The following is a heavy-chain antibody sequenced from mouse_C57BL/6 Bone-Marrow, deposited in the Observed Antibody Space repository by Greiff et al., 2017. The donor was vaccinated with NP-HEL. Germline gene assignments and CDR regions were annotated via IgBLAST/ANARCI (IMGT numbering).Heavy chain of an antibody. CDR2: IYIGNGYT. CDR3: ASPPHYYGSSPFAY. Sequence: EVQLQQSGAELVRPGSSVKMSCKTSGYTFTSYGLNWVKQRPGQGLEWIGYIYIGNGYTEYNEKFKGKATLTSDTSSSTAYMQLSSLTSEDSAIYFCASPPHYYGSSPFAYGGQGTRVTVSA. D-gene: IGHD1-1*01. J-gene: IGHJ3*01. V-gene: IGHV1-58*01. CDR1: GYTFTSYG.